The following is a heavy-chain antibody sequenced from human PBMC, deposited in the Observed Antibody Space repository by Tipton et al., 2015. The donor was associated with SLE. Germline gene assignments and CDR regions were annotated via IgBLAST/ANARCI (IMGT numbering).Heavy chain of an antibody. CDR2: ISGSGGNT. V-gene: IGHV3-23*01. CDR3: TTVVSDY. Sequence: SLRLSCAASGFTFSSYAMSWVRQAPGKGLEWVSAISGSGGNTYYADSVKGRFTISRDNSKNTLYLQMNGLRAEDTAVYYCTTVVSDYWGQGTLVTVSS. J-gene: IGHJ4*02. D-gene: IGHD4-17*01. CDR1: GFTFSSYA.